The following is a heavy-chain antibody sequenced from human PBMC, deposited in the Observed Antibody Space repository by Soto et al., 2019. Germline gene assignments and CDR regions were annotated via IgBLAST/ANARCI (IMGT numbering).Heavy chain of an antibody. CDR2: IYWDDSK. Sequence: QITLKESGPTLVKPTQTLTLTCTFSGFSLTTDRVGVGWIRQPPGEALEWLAGIYWDDSKTYRPSRESRLTITKDTSNNQVALTMTNMDSLDTATYYSAHAYGGRSLYCGQGTLVTVSS. D-gene: IGHD1-26*01. CDR1: GFSLTTDRVG. J-gene: IGHJ4*02. CDR3: AHAYGGRSLY. V-gene: IGHV2-5*02.